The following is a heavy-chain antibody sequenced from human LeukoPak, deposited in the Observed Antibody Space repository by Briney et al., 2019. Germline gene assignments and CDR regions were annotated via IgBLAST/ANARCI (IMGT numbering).Heavy chain of an antibody. D-gene: IGHD2-15*01. Sequence: SETLSLTCTVSGGSISSTSHYWGWIRQPPGKGLEWIGSFYYSGNTYYYNPSLKSRVTISVDTSKNQFSLKVNSVTAADTAVYYCATIVVVVAATPGDYVDVWSKGTTVTVSS. V-gene: IGHV4-39*07. J-gene: IGHJ6*03. CDR3: ATIVVVVAATPGDYVDV. CDR1: GGSISSTSHY. CDR2: FYYSGNTY.